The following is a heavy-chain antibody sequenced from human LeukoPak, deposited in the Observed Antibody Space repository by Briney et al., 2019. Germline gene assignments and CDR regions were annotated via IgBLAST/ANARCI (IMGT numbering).Heavy chain of an antibody. V-gene: IGHV5-51*01. J-gene: IGHJ4*02. Sequence: LGESLKISCKGSGYSFTSYWIGWVRQMPGKGLEWMGIIDPGDSDTRYSPSFQGQVTISADKSISTAYLQWSSLKASDTTIYYCARIRNSHVNYDFWSGYLYWGQGTLVTVSS. CDR1: GYSFTSYW. D-gene: IGHD3-3*01. CDR2: IDPGDSDT. CDR3: ARIRNSHVNYDFWSGYLY.